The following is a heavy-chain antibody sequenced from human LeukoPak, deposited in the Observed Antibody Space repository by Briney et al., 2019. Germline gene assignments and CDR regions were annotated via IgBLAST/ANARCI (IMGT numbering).Heavy chain of an antibody. Sequence: PGGSLRLSWAASGFTFSSYAMSWVRRAPGKGLEWVSAISGSGGSTHYAASVKGRFTISRDNSKKTLYLQMNSLRAEDTAVYYCAKRVTTVVTPYYFDYWGQGTLVTVSS. CDR1: GFTFSSYA. D-gene: IGHD4-23*01. CDR3: AKRVTTVVTPYYFDY. CDR2: ISGSGGST. J-gene: IGHJ4*02. V-gene: IGHV3-23*01.